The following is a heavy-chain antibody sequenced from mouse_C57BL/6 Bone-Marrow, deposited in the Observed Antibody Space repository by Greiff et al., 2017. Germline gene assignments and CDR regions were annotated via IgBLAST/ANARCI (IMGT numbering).Heavy chain of an antibody. Sequence: VQLLESGAELARPGASVKMSCKASGYTFTSYSMHWVKQRPGQGLEWIGYINPSSGYTKYNQKFKDKATLTADKSSSTAYMQQSSLTSENSAVYDCTRDYYGSSYWYFDVWGTGTTVTVSS. CDR2: INPSSGYT. CDR1: GYTFTSYS. CDR3: TRDYYGSSYWYFDV. D-gene: IGHD1-1*01. J-gene: IGHJ1*03. V-gene: IGHV1-4*01.